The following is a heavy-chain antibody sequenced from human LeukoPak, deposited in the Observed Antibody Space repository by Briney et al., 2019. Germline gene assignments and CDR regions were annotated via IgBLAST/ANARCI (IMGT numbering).Heavy chain of an antibody. CDR1: GYTFTSYD. Sequence: ASVKVSCKASGYTFTSYDINWVRQATGQGLEWMGWMNPNSGNTGYAQKFQGRDTITRDTSISTAYMELSSLRSEDTAVYYCARGGSMATIIYWGQGTLVTVSS. CDR2: MNPNSGNT. D-gene: IGHD5-24*01. J-gene: IGHJ4*02. CDR3: ARGGSMATIIY. V-gene: IGHV1-8*03.